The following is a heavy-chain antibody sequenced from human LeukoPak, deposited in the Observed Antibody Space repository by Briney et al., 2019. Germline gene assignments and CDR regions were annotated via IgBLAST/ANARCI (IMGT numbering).Heavy chain of an antibody. CDR2: IIPIFGTA. V-gene: IGHV1-69*13. D-gene: IGHD4-11*01. Sequence: GASVEVSCKASGGTFSSYAISWVRQAPGQGLEWMGGIIPIFGTANYAQKFQGRVTITADESTSTAYMELSSLRSEDAAVYYCARYSNSQSPFDYWGQGTLVTVSS. CDR3: ARYSNSQSPFDY. J-gene: IGHJ4*02. CDR1: GGTFSSYA.